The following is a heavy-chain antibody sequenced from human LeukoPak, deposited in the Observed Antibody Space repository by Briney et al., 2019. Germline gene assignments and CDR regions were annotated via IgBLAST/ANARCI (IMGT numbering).Heavy chain of an antibody. D-gene: IGHD1-26*01. J-gene: IGHJ4*02. CDR2: TFYRSKWFY. CDR1: GDSVSSHSVA. CDR3: ARRHGSGSYRHFDY. V-gene: IGHV6-1*01. Sequence: SQTLSLTCAISGDSVSSHSVAWNWIRQSPSRGLEWLGRTFYRSKWFYDYAVSVKSRITIKPDTSKNQFSLQLNSVTAADTAVYYCARRHGSGSYRHFDYWGQGTLVTVSS.